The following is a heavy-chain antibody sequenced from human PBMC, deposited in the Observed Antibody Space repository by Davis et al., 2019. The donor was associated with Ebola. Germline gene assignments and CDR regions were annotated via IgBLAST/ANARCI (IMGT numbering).Heavy chain of an antibody. CDR1: GGSISSSSYY. J-gene: IGHJ4*02. V-gene: IGHV4-39*01. CDR3: ARFTQWLVPRDY. Sequence: MPGGSLRLSCTVSGGSISSSSYYWGWIRQPPGKGLEWIGSIYYSGSTYYNPSLKSRVTISVDTSKNQFSLKLSSVTAADTAVYYCARFTQWLVPRDYWGQGTLVTVSS. CDR2: IYYSGST. D-gene: IGHD6-19*01.